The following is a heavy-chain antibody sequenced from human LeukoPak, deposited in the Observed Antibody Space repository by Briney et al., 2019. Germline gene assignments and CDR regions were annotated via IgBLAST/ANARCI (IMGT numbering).Heavy chain of an antibody. Sequence: GRSLRLSCAASGFTFSSYGMHWVRQAPGKGLEWVAVISYDGSNKYYADSVKGRFTISRDNSKNTLYLQMNSLRAEDTAVYYCVKDWESKSSGWLTRNWFDPWGQGTLVTVSS. V-gene: IGHV3-30*18. J-gene: IGHJ5*02. CDR1: GFTFSSYG. D-gene: IGHD6-19*01. CDR2: ISYDGSNK. CDR3: VKDWESKSSGWLTRNWFDP.